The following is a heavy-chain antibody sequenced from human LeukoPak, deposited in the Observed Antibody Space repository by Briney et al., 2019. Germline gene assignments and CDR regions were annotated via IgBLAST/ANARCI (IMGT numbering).Heavy chain of an antibody. CDR1: GFTFDDYT. V-gene: IGHV3-43D*03. Sequence: GGSLRLSCAASGFTFDDYTMHWVRQAPGEGLEWVSLISWDDGRTYYADSVKGRFTISRDNSKNSLYLQMNSLRAEDTALYYCTKDRDYGDYGGIDYWGQGTLVTVSS. CDR3: TKDRDYGDYGGIDY. D-gene: IGHD4-17*01. J-gene: IGHJ4*02. CDR2: ISWDDGRT.